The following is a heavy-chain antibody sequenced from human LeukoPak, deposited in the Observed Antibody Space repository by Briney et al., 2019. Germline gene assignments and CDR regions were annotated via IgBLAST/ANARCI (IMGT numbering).Heavy chain of an antibody. CDR2: IIPIFGTA. Sequence: ASVEVSCKASGGTFSSYAISWVRQAPGQGLEWMGGIIPIFGTANYAQRFQGRVTITADESTSTAYMELRSLKSDDTAVYYCARWAPSGDRDYYYYYMDVWGKGTTVTVSS. V-gene: IGHV1-69*13. CDR1: GGTFSSYA. D-gene: IGHD2-21*02. CDR3: ARWAPSGDRDYYYYYMDV. J-gene: IGHJ6*03.